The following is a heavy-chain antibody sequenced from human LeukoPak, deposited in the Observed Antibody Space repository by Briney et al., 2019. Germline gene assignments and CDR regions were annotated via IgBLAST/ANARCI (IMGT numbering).Heavy chain of an antibody. CDR1: GFTVSSSF. CDR3: AREVISTPSHFDY. D-gene: IGHD2-2*01. CDR2: IHRDDKT. Sequence: PGGSLRLSCAASGFTVSSSFIYWVRRAPGKGLEWVSFIHRDDKTYYADSVKGRFTMSRDSSKNTLYLQMNSLGADDTAVYYCAREVISTPSHFDYWGQGILVTVSS. V-gene: IGHV3-53*01. J-gene: IGHJ4*02.